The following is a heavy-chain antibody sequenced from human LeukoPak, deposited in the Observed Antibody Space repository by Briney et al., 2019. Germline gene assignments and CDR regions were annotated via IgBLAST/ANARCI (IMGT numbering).Heavy chain of an antibody. Sequence: GGSLRLSCAASGFAFSSYAMHWVRQAPGKGLEWVAIISYDGITEDYSDSVKGRFSISRDNSKNTLYLQMNSLRAEDTAVYYCAREGVRWGTVRGYFDYWGQGTLVTVSS. CDR3: AREGVRWGTVRGYFDY. CDR1: GFAFSSYA. D-gene: IGHD3-10*01. V-gene: IGHV3-30*04. CDR2: ISYDGITE. J-gene: IGHJ4*02.